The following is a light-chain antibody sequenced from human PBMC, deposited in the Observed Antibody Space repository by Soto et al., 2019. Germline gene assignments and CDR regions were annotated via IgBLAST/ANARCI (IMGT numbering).Light chain of an antibody. V-gene: IGLV2-11*01. J-gene: IGLJ1*01. Sequence: LTQPRSVSGSPGQSVTISCTGTSSDVGGYNYVSWYQQHPGKAPKLMIYDVSKRPSGVPDRFSDSKSGNTASLTISGLQAEDEADYYCCSYAGSYTYVFGTGTKVTVL. CDR3: CSYAGSYTYV. CDR1: SSDVGGYNY. CDR2: DVS.